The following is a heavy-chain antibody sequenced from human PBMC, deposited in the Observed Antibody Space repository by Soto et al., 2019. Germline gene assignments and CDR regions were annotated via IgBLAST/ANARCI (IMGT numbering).Heavy chain of an antibody. CDR1: GYTFTSYG. D-gene: IGHD3-9*01. CDR3: AAGGYDILTGYYTFDY. Sequence: ASVKVSCKASGYTFTSYGISWVRQAPGQGLEWMGWISAYNGNTNYAQKFQERVTITRDMSTSTAYMELSSLRSEDTAVYYCAAGGYDILTGYYTFDYWGQGTLVTVSS. J-gene: IGHJ4*02. CDR2: ISAYNGNT. V-gene: IGHV1-18*01.